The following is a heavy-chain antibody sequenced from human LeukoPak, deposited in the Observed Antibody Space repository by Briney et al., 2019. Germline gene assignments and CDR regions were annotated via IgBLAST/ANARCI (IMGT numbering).Heavy chain of an antibody. D-gene: IGHD3-22*01. J-gene: IGHJ4*02. V-gene: IGHV3-21*01. CDR2: ISSSSSYI. CDR3: ARDYDSSGYYYGY. CDR1: GFTFSSYS. Sequence: GGSLRLSCAASGFTFSSYSMNWVRQAPGKGLEWVSSISSSSSYIYYADPVKGRFTISRDNAKNSLYLQMNSLRAEDTAVYYCARDYDSSGYYYGYWGQGTLVTVSS.